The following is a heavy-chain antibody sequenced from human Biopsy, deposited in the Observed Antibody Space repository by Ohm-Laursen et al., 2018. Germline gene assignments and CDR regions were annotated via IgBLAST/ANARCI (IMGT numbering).Heavy chain of an antibody. CDR3: ARDYGLELGGLEAFDI. Sequence: GTLSLTCTVPGGSLKNYYWSWIRQPAGKGLEWIGRVYTSGSTSYNPSLESRVTMSVVTSKNQFSLKVTSMTAADTALYYCARDYGLELGGLEAFDIWGQGTMVTVSS. V-gene: IGHV4-4*07. CDR1: GGSLKNYY. CDR2: VYTSGST. D-gene: IGHD1-7*01. J-gene: IGHJ3*02.